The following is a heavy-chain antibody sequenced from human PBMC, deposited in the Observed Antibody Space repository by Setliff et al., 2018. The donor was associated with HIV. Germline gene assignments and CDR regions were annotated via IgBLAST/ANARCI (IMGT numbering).Heavy chain of an antibody. V-gene: IGHV4-34*01. CDR3: ARESACSSTSCPKALDY. CDR2: ISYYASI. J-gene: IGHJ4*02. CDR1: GGSFSGYY. D-gene: IGHD2-2*01. Sequence: SETLSLTCAVYGGSFSGYYWSWMRQPPGKGLEWIGSISYYASINYNPSLTSRVTVTRDTSKNQFSLQLHSVTAEDTAVYYCARESACSSTSCPKALDYWGQGTLVTVS.